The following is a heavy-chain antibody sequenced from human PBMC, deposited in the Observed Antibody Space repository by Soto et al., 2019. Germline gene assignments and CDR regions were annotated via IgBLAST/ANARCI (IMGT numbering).Heavy chain of an antibody. J-gene: IGHJ5*02. D-gene: IGHD3-3*01. CDR1: GCSVGSGSYY. CDR3: ARLGNYDSFPFDH. V-gene: IGHV4-61*01. CDR2: IYYSGST. Sequence: XETLSLTCTVSGCSVGSGSYYWSWIRQPPGKGLEWIGYIYYSGSTNYNPSLKSRVTISVDTSKNQFSLKLSSVTAADTAVYYCARLGNYDSFPFDHWGQGTLVTVSS.